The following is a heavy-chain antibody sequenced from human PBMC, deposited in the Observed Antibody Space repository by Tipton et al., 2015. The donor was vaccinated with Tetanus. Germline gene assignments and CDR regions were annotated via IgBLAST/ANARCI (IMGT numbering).Heavy chain of an antibody. CDR1: GVTVSGNY. J-gene: IGHJ4*02. CDR3: ARDMDY. V-gene: IGHV3-53*01. CDR2: IYTGGSA. Sequence: SLRLSCAASGVTVSGNYMSWVRQAPGKGLEWVSVIYTGGSADYTDSVKGRFTISRDNSNNSLSLQMNSLRIDDTAVYYCARDMDYWGQGTLVTVSS.